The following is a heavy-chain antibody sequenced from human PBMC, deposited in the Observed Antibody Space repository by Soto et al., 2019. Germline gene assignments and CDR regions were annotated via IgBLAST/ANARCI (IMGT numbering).Heavy chain of an antibody. CDR2: INTHNGHT. CDR3: ARTDIWAY. J-gene: IGHJ4*02. D-gene: IGHD2-15*01. V-gene: IGHV1-18*01. CDR1: GFTFTDFS. Sequence: QVQLEQSGPEVKKPGASVKVSCKTSGFTFTDFSMHWVRQAPGQRLQWMGWINTHNGHTHNSPRFADRVTMTTDPSTSTAHMELKGLRSDDTAVYYCARTDIWAYWGQGTLVTVSS.